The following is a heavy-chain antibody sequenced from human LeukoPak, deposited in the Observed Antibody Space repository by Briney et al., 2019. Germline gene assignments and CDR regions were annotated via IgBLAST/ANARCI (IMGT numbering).Heavy chain of an antibody. D-gene: IGHD2-15*01. CDR2: ISSSGNTI. Sequence: GGSLRLSCAAPGFTFSSYEMNWVRQAPGKGLEWVSYISSSGNTIYYADSVKGRFTISRDNAKNSLYLQMNSLRAEDTAVYYCARDSYHVVDYWGQGTLVTVSS. J-gene: IGHJ4*02. V-gene: IGHV3-48*03. CDR1: GFTFSSYE. CDR3: ARDSYHVVDY.